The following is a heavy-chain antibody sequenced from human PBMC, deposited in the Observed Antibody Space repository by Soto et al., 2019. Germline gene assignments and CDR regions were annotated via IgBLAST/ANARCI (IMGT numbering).Heavy chain of an antibody. J-gene: IGHJ6*02. V-gene: IGHV3-53*01. CDR3: ARVIMDV. CDR1: GGSISSYY. Sequence: ETLSLTCSVSGGSISSYYWSWVRQAPGKGLEWVSDIIDSGGSTYYADSVKGRFTISRDNSKSTLYLQMNSLRAEDTAVYYCARVIMDVWGQGTTVTVSS. CDR2: IDSGGST.